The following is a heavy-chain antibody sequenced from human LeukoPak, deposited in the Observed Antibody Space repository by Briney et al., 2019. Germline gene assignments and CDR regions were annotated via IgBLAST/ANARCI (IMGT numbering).Heavy chain of an antibody. J-gene: IGHJ4*02. CDR3: ARYCGAASCYSGFDY. V-gene: IGHV3-23*01. CDR1: GFTFGSYV. D-gene: IGHD2-15*01. CDR2: ISGDGGT. Sequence: PGGSLRLSCAASGFTFGSYVMSWVRQAPGKGPEWVSAISGDGGTYYADSVKGRLTISRDNSKNTLYLQMNSLGGEDTALYYCARYCGAASCYSGFDYWGQGTLVTVAS.